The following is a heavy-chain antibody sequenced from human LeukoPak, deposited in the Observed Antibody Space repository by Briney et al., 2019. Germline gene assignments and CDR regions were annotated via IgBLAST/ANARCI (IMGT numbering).Heavy chain of an antibody. D-gene: IGHD3-10*01. CDR1: GFTVSSNY. CDR2: ICSGGST. Sequence: GGSLRLSCAASGFTVSSNYMSWVRQAPGKGLEWVSVICSGGSTYYADSVKGRFTISRDNSKNTLYLQMNSLRAEDTAVYYCARDSRSGSYNWFDPWGQGTLVTVSS. CDR3: ARDSRSGSYNWFDP. V-gene: IGHV3-53*01. J-gene: IGHJ5*02.